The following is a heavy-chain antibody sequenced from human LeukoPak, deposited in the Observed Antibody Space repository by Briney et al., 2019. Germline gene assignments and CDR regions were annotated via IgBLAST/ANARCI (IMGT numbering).Heavy chain of an antibody. CDR2: ISGSGGST. J-gene: IGHJ3*02. CDR3: AKHLWEPIDAFDI. D-gene: IGHD1-26*01. CDR1: GFTFSSYA. V-gene: IGHV3-23*01. Sequence: PGGSLRLSCAASGFTFSSYAMSWVRHAPGKGLEWGSAISGSGGSTYYADSVKGRFTISRDNSKNTLYLQMNSLRAEDTAVYYCAKHLWEPIDAFDIWGQGTMVTVSS.